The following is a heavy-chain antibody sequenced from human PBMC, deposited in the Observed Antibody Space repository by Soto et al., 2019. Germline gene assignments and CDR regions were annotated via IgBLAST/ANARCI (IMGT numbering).Heavy chain of an antibody. J-gene: IGHJ6*03. CDR1: GGSISSGGYY. Sequence: SETLSLTCTVSGGSISSGGYYWSWIRQHPGKGLEWIGYIYYSGSTYYNPSLKSRVTISVDTSKNQFSLKLSSVTAADTAVYYCARCATSGNYYYYYYMDVWGKGTTVTVSS. CDR2: IYYSGST. D-gene: IGHD6-25*01. CDR3: ARCATSGNYYYYYYMDV. V-gene: IGHV4-31*03.